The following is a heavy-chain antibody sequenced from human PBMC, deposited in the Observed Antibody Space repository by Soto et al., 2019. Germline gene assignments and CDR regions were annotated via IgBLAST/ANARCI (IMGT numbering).Heavy chain of an antibody. CDR3: ARTGGCSSTSCYAGIPWLFDY. CDR2: IYWDDDK. J-gene: IGHJ4*02. CDR1: GFSLSTSGVG. D-gene: IGHD2-2*01. V-gene: IGHV2-5*02. Sequence: VSGPTLVNPTQTLTLTCTFSGFSLSTSGVGVGWIRQPPGKALEWLALIYWDDDKRYSPSLKSRLTITKDTSKNQVVLTMTNMDPVDTATYYCARTGGCSSTSCYAGIPWLFDYWGQATLVTVSS.